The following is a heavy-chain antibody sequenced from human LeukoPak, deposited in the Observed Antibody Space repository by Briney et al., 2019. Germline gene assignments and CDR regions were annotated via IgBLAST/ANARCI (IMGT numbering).Heavy chain of an antibody. CDR2: IGPDGNEN. CDR1: GFTFSSYS. V-gene: IGHV3-7*01. J-gene: IGHJ6*02. D-gene: IGHD3-3*01. Sequence: PGGSLRLSCAASGFTFSSYSMTWVRQAPGKGLEWVANIGPDGNENYYVDSVEGRFTISRDNAKNSLYLQMNSLKADETAVYYCARVLLRNGYDAMDVWGQGTTVTVSS. CDR3: ARVLLRNGYDAMDV.